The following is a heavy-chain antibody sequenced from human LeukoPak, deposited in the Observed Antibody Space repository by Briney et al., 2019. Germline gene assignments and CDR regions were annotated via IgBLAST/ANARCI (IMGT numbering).Heavy chain of an antibody. CDR3: GSGSGRAPLDP. V-gene: IGHV4-39*07. CDR1: GGSISSSSYY. D-gene: IGHD3-10*01. Sequence: PSETLSLTCTVSGGSISSSSYYWGWIRQPPGKGLEWIGSIYYSGSTYYNPSLKSRVTISVDTSKNQFSLKLSSVTAADTAVYYCGSGSGRAPLDPWGQGTLVTVSS. J-gene: IGHJ5*02. CDR2: IYYSGST.